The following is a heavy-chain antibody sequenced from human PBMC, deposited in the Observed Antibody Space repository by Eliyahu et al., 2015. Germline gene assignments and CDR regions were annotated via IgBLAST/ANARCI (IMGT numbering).Heavy chain of an antibody. CDR2: IWYDGSNK. CDR3: ARGELWFGEKSLDY. Sequence: QVQLVESGGGVVQPGRSXRXSXXASGLXFNLYGMHWVRQAPGKGLEWVGVIWYDGSNKYYVDSVKGRFTISRDNSKNTLYLQMNSLRAEDTAVYYCARGELWFGEKSLDYWGQGTLVSVSS. CDR1: GLXFNLYG. V-gene: IGHV3-33*01. D-gene: IGHD3-10*01. J-gene: IGHJ4*02.